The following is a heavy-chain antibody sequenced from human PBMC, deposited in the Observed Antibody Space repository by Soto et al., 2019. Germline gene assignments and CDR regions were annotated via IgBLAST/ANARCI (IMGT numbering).Heavy chain of an antibody. CDR3: ARDHYGDYGQYYFDY. D-gene: IGHD4-17*01. J-gene: IGHJ4*02. CDR1: GGCISSYY. CDR2: IYYSGST. Sequence: PSETLSLTCTVSGGCISSYYWSWIRQPPGKGLEWIGYIYYSGSTNYNPSLKSRVTISVDTSKNQFSLKLSSVTAADTAVYYCARDHYGDYGQYYFDYWGQGLLVTVSS. V-gene: IGHV4-59*01.